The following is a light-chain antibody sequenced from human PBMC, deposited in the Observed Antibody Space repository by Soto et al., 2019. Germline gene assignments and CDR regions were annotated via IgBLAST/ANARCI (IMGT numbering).Light chain of an antibody. V-gene: IGKV3-20*01. J-gene: IGKJ1*01. CDR3: QQYGSSLRT. Sequence: EIVLTQSPGTLSLSPGERATLSCRASQSVSSNFLAWYQQKPGQAPRLLIYDASNRATGIPDRFSGSGSGSDFTLTISRLEPEDFAVYYCQQYGSSLRTFGQGTKVDIK. CDR1: QSVSSNF. CDR2: DAS.